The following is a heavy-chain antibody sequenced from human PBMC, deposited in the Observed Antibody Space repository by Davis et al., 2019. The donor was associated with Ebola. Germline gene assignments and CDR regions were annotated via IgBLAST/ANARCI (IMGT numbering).Heavy chain of an antibody. Sequence: SGPTLVKPTQTLTLTCTFSGFSLSTSGMCVSWIRQPPGKALEWLARIDWDDDKYYSTSLKSRLTITKDTSKNQVVLTMTNMDPVDTATYYCAHIRVWIQLWSHWGQGTLVTVSS. CDR3: AHIRVWIQLWSH. CDR2: IDWDDDK. V-gene: IGHV2-70*12. J-gene: IGHJ4*02. CDR1: GFSLSTSGMC. D-gene: IGHD5-18*01.